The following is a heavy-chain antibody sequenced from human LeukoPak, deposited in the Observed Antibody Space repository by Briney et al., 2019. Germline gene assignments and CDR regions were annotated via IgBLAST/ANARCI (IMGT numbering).Heavy chain of an antibody. V-gene: IGHV3-23*01. Sequence: GGSLRLSCAASGFTFSSYAMSWVRQAPGKGLEWVSAISGSGGSTYYADSVKGRFTISRDNSKNTLYLQMNSVRAEDTAVYYCAKRAYYGSLGEIDYWGQGTLVTVSS. J-gene: IGHJ4*02. CDR2: ISGSGGST. CDR1: GFTFSSYA. D-gene: IGHD3-10*01. CDR3: AKRAYYGSLGEIDY.